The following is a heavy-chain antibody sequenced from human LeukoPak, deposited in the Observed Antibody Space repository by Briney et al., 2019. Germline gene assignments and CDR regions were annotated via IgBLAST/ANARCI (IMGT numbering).Heavy chain of an antibody. Sequence: PSETLSLTCTVSGGSISSSSYYWGWIRQPPGKGLEWIGSIYYSGSTYYNPSLKSRVTISVDTSKNQFSLKLSSVTAADTAVYYCARVANGWFDPWGQGTLVTVSS. J-gene: IGHJ5*02. CDR1: GGSISSSSYY. D-gene: IGHD5-12*01. CDR3: ARVANGWFDP. CDR2: IYYSGST. V-gene: IGHV4-39*01.